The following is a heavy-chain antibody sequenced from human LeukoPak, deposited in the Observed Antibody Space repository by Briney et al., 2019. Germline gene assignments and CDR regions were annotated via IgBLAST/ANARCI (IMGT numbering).Heavy chain of an antibody. CDR3: ARGGGVARNIAARPSRRAFDI. CDR2: IYYNWCK. D-gene: IGHD6-6*01. V-gene: IGHV4-59*12. Sequence: SETLSLTCISTRGFNRHYFWSWIRPPPGRGRAGVGYIYYNWCKNHNPSLKSQVTISVDTSRHQYFLRLSSVTDADTAVYYCARGGGVARNIAARPSRRAFDIWGQGTMVTVYS. J-gene: IGHJ3*02. CDR1: RGFNRHYF.